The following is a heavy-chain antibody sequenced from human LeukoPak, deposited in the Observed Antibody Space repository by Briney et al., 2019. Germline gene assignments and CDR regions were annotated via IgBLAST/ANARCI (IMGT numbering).Heavy chain of an antibody. CDR2: IWYDGSKK. J-gene: IGHJ4*02. D-gene: IGHD1-26*01. Sequence: PGRSLRLSCAASGFSFSSYGMHWVRQAPGKGLEWVAVIWYDGSKKYYADSVKGRFTISRDNSKNTLDLQMTGLRAEDTAVYYCARERGRGRDSPWFDYWGQGTLVTVSS. CDR3: ARERGRGRDSPWFDY. V-gene: IGHV3-33*01. CDR1: GFSFSSYG.